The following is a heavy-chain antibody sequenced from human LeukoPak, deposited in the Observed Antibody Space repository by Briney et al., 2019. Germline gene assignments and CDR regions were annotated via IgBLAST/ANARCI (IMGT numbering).Heavy chain of an antibody. CDR1: GFIFSSYE. V-gene: IGHV3-48*03. J-gene: IGHJ4*02. CDR3: ARGPSGYHNT. Sequence: GGSLRLSCAASGFIFSSYEMNWVRQAPGKGLERVSYISSSGNTIYYADSVKGRFTISRDNAKNSLDLQMNSLRAEDTAVYYCARGPSGYHNTGGQGTLVTVSS. D-gene: IGHD5-12*01. CDR2: ISSSGNTI.